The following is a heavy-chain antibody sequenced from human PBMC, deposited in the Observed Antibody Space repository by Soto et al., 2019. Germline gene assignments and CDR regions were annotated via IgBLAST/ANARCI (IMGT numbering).Heavy chain of an antibody. CDR3: ARDLSRLDY. Sequence: QVQLVQSGAEVKKPGASVKVSCKASGYTFSNYAFSWVRQAPGQGLEWMGWIGTYNGITNYSQKFQDRVTMTTDTSTSTAYMELRRLRSDDTAVYYCARDLSRLDYWGQGTLVTVSS. J-gene: IGHJ4*02. V-gene: IGHV1-18*01. CDR2: IGTYNGIT. D-gene: IGHD6-19*01. CDR1: GYTFSNYA.